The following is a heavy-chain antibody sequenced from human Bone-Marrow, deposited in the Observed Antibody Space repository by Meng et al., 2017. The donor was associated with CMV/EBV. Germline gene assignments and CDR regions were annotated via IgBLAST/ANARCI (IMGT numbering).Heavy chain of an antibody. Sequence: GESLKISCAASGLTFSRYDMHWVRQAPGKGLVWVSRINSDGSSTSYADSVKGRFTISRDNAKNTLYLQMNSLRAEDTAVYYCARDPNYDFWSGYYTLPDYWGQGTLVTVSS. J-gene: IGHJ4*02. D-gene: IGHD3-3*01. CDR2: INSDGSST. CDR3: ARDPNYDFWSGYYTLPDY. V-gene: IGHV3-74*01. CDR1: GLTFSRYD.